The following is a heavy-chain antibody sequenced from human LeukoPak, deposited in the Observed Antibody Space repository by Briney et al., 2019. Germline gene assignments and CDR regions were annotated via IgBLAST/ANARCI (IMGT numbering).Heavy chain of an antibody. J-gene: IGHJ4*02. Sequence: ASVKVSCKASGYTFTSYYLHCVRQAPGQGLEGMGIMNPTGYTTSYAQKFQGRVTMTRHTSTSTVDMERSSLRSEEPAVHYFARDRGWAGGTPSYYFDHWRKGTLVPVSS. D-gene: IGHD6-19*01. CDR2: MNPTGYTT. V-gene: IGHV1-46*03. CDR1: GYTFTSYY. CDR3: ARDRGWAGGTPSYYFDH.